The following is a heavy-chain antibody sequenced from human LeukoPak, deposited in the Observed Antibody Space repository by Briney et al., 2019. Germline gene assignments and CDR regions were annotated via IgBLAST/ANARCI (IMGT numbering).Heavy chain of an antibody. D-gene: IGHD5-18*01. V-gene: IGHV4-34*01. CDR2: INHSGST. CDR1: GGSFSDYY. J-gene: IGHJ4*02. CDR3: ASDVDTSMGQTY. Sequence: SETLSLTCAVYGGSFSDYYWSWSRQPPGKGLEWIGEINHSGSTNYNPSLKSRVTISVDTSKNQFSLKLSSVTAADTAVYYCASDVDTSMGQTYWGQGTLVTVSS.